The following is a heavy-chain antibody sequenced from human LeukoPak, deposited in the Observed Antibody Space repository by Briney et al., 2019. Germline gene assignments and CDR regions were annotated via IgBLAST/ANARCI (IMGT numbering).Heavy chain of an antibody. D-gene: IGHD3-10*01. CDR2: INHSGST. Sequence: SETLSLTCAVYGGSFSGYYWSWIRQPPGKGLEWIGEINHSGSTNYNPSLKSRVTISVDTSKNQFSLKLSSVTAADTAVYYCARDRYYDSGSYYNWGQGTLVTVSS. CDR1: GGSFSGYY. J-gene: IGHJ4*02. V-gene: IGHV4-34*01. CDR3: ARDRYYDSGSYYN.